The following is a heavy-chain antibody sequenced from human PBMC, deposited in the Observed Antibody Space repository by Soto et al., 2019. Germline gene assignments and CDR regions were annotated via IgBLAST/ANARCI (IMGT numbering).Heavy chain of an antibody. CDR3: ARAPKGLGSGSY. V-gene: IGHV1-8*02. Sequence: ASVKVSCKASGYTFTSYDINWVRQATGQGLEWMGWMNPNSGNTGYAQKFQGRVTMTRNTSISTAYMELSSLRSEDTAVCYCARAPKGLGSGSYWGQGTLVTVSS. CDR1: GYTFTSYD. J-gene: IGHJ4*02. CDR2: MNPNSGNT. D-gene: IGHD1-26*01.